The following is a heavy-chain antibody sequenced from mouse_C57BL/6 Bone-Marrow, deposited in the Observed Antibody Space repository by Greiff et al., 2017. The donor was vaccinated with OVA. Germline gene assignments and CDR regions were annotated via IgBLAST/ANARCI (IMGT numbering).Heavy chain of an antibody. J-gene: IGHJ4*01. Sequence: QVQLKESGPGLVAPSQSLSITCTVSGFSLTSYGVHWVRQPPGKGLEWLVVIWSDGSTTYNSALKSRLGISKDNSKSQVFLKMNRLQTDDTAMYYCARSIYYDWLYAMDYWGQGTSVTVAA. CDR2: IWSDGST. CDR3: ARSIYYDWLYAMDY. CDR1: GFSLTSYG. D-gene: IGHD2-4*01. V-gene: IGHV2-6*03.